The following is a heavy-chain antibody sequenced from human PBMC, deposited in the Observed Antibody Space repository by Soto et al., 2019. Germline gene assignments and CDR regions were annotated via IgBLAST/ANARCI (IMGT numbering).Heavy chain of an antibody. D-gene: IGHD1-1*01. J-gene: IGHJ5*02. V-gene: IGHV4-4*07. CDR3: VRDGTKTLRDWFDP. CDR2: IYATGTT. CDR1: GASISCFY. Sequence: SETLSVTCTVSGASISCFYWSWIRKSAGKGLEWIGRIYATGTTDYNPSLKSRVMMSVDTSKKQFSLKLRSVTAADTAVYYCVRDGTKTLRDWFDPWGQGISVTVSS.